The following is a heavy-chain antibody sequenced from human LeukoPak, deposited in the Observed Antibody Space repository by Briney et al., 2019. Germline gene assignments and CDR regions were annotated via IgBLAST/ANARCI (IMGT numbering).Heavy chain of an antibody. V-gene: IGHV1-2*02. Sequence: ASVKVSCKASGYSFTASDVNWVRQAPGQGLEWMGWINTNSGGTNYAQKFQGRVTMTRDTSISTAYMELSRLRSDDTAVYYCARGNTHYLDYWGQGTLVTVSS. CDR1: GYSFTASD. CDR3: ARGNTHYLDY. CDR2: INTNSGGT. D-gene: IGHD4-11*01. J-gene: IGHJ4*02.